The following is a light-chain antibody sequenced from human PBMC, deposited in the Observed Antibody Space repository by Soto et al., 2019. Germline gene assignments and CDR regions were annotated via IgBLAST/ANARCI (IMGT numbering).Light chain of an antibody. Sequence: QSVLTQPASVSGSIGQSITISCTGTTSDVGGYSFVSWYRQYPGKAPKLIIYEVSNRPSGLSNRFSGSKSGNTASLTITGLQTEDEAHYYCSSYKSSRAPWIFGTGTKVTVL. J-gene: IGLJ1*01. CDR2: EVS. V-gene: IGLV2-14*03. CDR1: TSDVGGYSF. CDR3: SSYKSSRAPWI.